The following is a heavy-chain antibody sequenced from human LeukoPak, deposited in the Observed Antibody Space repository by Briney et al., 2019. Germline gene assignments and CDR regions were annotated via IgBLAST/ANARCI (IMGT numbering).Heavy chain of an antibody. Sequence: PSETLSLTCAVYGGSFSGYYWSWIRQPPGKGLEWIGEINHSGSTNYNPSLKSRVTISVDTSKNQFSLKLSSVTAADTAVYYCARGASNDFWSGYYMDYFDYWGQGTLVTVSS. CDR3: ARGASNDFWSGYYMDYFDY. V-gene: IGHV4-34*01. CDR1: GGSFSGYY. J-gene: IGHJ4*02. CDR2: INHSGST. D-gene: IGHD3-3*01.